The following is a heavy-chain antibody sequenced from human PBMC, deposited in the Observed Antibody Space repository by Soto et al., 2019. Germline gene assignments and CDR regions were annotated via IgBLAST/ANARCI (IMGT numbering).Heavy chain of an antibody. Sequence: ASVKVSCKASGGTFSSYAISWVRQAPGQGLEWMGGINAGNGNTKYSQKFQGRVTITRDTSASTAYMELSSLRSEDTAVYYCARDPSYDFWSGYPDYWGQGTLVTVSS. CDR2: INAGNGNT. V-gene: IGHV1-3*01. CDR1: GGTFSSYA. J-gene: IGHJ4*02. D-gene: IGHD3-3*01. CDR3: ARDPSYDFWSGYPDY.